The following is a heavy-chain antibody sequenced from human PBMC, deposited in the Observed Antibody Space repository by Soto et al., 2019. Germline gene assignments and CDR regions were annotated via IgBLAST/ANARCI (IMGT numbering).Heavy chain of an antibody. Sequence: EVQLLESGGGLVQPGGSLRLSCAASGFTFSSYAMSWVRQAPGKGLEWVSAISGSGGSTYYADSVKGRFTISRDNSKKTLDLQMNRLRAEDTAVYYCAKAPWDSSGWTLDYWGQGTLVTVSS. CDR2: ISGSGGST. CDR3: AKAPWDSSGWTLDY. CDR1: GFTFSSYA. J-gene: IGHJ4*02. D-gene: IGHD6-19*01. V-gene: IGHV3-23*01.